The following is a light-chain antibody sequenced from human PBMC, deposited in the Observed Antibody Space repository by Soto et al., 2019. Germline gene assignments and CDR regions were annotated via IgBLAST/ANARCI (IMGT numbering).Light chain of an antibody. CDR1: QSISNY. V-gene: IGKV1-39*01. J-gene: IGKJ3*01. CDR2: GAS. Sequence: SASVGDRVTITCRPSQSISNYVNWYQQKPGKAPNLLIYGASSLQSGVPSRFSGSGSGTDFTLTISSLQPEDVATYYCQQCYSIPFTFGPGTKVDIK. CDR3: QQCYSIPFT.